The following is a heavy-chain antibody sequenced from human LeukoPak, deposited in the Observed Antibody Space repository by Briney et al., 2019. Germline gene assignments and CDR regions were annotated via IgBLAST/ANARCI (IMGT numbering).Heavy chain of an antibody. CDR3: ATRDGYSAVDY. CDR2: IYYSGST. V-gene: IGHV4-39*07. J-gene: IGHJ4*02. D-gene: IGHD5-24*01. CDR1: GGSISSSSYY. Sequence: PSETLSLTCTVSGGSISSSSYYWGWIRQPPGKGREWIGSIYYSGSTYYNPSLKSRVTISVDTSKNQFSLKLSSVTAADTAVYYCATRDGYSAVDYWGQGTLVTVSS.